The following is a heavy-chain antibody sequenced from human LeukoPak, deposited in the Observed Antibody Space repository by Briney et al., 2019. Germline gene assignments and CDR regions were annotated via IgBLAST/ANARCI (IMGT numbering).Heavy chain of an antibody. Sequence: PSETLSLTCTVSGGSLNRLYWSWIRQPPGEGREWIGYIYYSWSTNYNPSLKSRVTISVDTSKNQFSLKLSSVTAADTAVYYCAGSITIFGVVDYWGQGTLVTVSS. J-gene: IGHJ4*02. CDR3: AGSITIFGVVDY. CDR1: GGSLNRLY. D-gene: IGHD3-3*01. V-gene: IGHV4-59*01. CDR2: IYYSWST.